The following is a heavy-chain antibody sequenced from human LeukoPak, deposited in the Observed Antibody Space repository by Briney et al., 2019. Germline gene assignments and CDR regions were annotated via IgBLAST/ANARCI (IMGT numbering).Heavy chain of an antibody. D-gene: IGHD1-20*01. CDR1: GFTFSSYA. CDR3: AREHITGTNGGYFDY. V-gene: IGHV3-30-3*01. J-gene: IGHJ4*02. Sequence: PGGSLRLSCAASGFTFSSYAMHWVRQAPGKGLEWVAVISYDGSNKYYADSVKGRFTISRDNSKNTLYLQMNSLRAEDTAVYYCAREHITGTNGGYFDYWGQGTLVTVSS. CDR2: ISYDGSNK.